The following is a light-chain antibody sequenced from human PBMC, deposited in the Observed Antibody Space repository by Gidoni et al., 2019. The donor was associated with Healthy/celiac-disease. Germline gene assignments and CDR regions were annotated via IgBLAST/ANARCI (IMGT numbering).Light chain of an antibody. J-gene: IGKJ1*01. CDR1: QSISSW. Sequence: DIQMTQSPSTLSASVGDRVTTTCRASQSISSWLAWYQQKPGNAPKLLIYKASSLESGVPSRFSVSGSGTEFTLPISSLQPDDFATYYCQQYNSYPWTFGQGTKVESK. CDR3: QQYNSYPWT. CDR2: KAS. V-gene: IGKV1-5*03.